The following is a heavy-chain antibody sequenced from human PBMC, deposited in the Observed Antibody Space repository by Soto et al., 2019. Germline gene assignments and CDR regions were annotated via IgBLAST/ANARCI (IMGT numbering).Heavy chain of an antibody. CDR2: VDPTDSYS. D-gene: IGHD3-10*01. CDR1: GYSFTNYW. Sequence: EVQLVQSGAEVKKTGESLRISCKGSGYSFTNYWITWVRQMPGKGLEWLGRVDPTDSYSNYSPSFQGHVTISADKSISTAYLQWSSLKASETAMYYCARDSYYTSGNYFTYYPYAMDVWGQGTTVTVSS. CDR3: ARDSYYTSGNYFTYYPYAMDV. J-gene: IGHJ6*02. V-gene: IGHV5-10-1*03.